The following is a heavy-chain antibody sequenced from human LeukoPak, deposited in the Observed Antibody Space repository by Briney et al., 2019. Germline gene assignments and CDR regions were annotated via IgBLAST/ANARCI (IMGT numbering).Heavy chain of an antibody. Sequence: SETLSLTCAVSGYSISSGYYWGWIRQPPGKGLEWIGSIYHSGSTYYNPSLKSRVTISVDTSKNQFSLKLSSVTAADTAVYYCAGGHYTIVVGSCAFDIWGQGTMVTVSS. CDR2: IYHSGST. V-gene: IGHV4-38-2*01. J-gene: IGHJ3*02. CDR1: GYSISSGYY. CDR3: AGGHYTIVVGSCAFDI. D-gene: IGHD3-22*01.